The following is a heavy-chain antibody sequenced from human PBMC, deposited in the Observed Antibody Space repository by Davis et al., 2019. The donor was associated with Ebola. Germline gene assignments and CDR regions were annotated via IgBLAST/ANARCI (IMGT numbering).Heavy chain of an antibody. J-gene: IGHJ6*01. Sequence: GESLKISCAASGFTFSSYGMHWVRQAPGKGLEWVAFIRYDGSNKYYVDSVKGRFTISRDNSKNTLYLQMNSLHQAPIGLPPGTLLQEHLWG. CDR2: IRYDGSNK. CDR3: TLLQEHL. V-gene: IGHV3-30*02. CDR1: GFTFSSYG.